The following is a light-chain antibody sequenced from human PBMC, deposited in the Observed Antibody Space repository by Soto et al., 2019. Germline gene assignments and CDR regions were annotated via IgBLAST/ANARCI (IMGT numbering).Light chain of an antibody. V-gene: IGKV1-5*03. CDR2: KAS. Sequence: DSQMTQSPSTLPASVGDRVTITCRASQSISSWLAWYQQKPGQAPKLLIYKASLLQSGVPSRFSGSGSGTEFTLTISSLQPEDFATYYCQQYDRYPVTFGGGTKVEVK. CDR3: QQYDRYPVT. J-gene: IGKJ4*01. CDR1: QSISSW.